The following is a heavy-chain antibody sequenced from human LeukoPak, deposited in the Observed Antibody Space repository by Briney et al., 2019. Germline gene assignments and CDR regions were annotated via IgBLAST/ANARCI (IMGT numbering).Heavy chain of an antibody. V-gene: IGHV3-21*01. D-gene: IGHD2-2*01. J-gene: IGHJ4*02. CDR1: GFTFSSYS. CDR3: ARDQNQLLPFDY. Sequence: PGGSLRLSCAASGFTFSSYSMNWVRQAPGKGLEWVSSISSSSSYIYYADSVKGRFTISRDNAKNSLYLQMNSLRAEDTAVYYCARDQNQLLPFDYWGQGTLVTVSS. CDR2: ISSSSSYI.